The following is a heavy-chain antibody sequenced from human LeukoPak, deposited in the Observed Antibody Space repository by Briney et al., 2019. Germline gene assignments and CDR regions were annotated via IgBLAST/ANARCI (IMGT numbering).Heavy chain of an antibody. CDR3: ARDRSSALTMVRGVIGY. D-gene: IGHD3-10*01. CDR1: GYTFTNYY. J-gene: IGHJ4*02. V-gene: IGHV1-46*01. CDR2: INPNGGNT. Sequence: ASVKISCKASGYTFTNYYIHWVRQAPGQGLEWVGLINPNGGNTGYAQRFQGRVTVTTDTSTSTVFMELNSLQSEDTAVYYCARDRSSALTMVRGVIGYWGQGTLVTVSS.